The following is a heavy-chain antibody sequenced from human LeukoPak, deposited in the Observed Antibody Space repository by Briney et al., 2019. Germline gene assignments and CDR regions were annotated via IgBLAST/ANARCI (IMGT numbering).Heavy chain of an antibody. Sequence: PSETLSLTCSVSGGXISSYYWSWIRQPPGKGLEWIGYIYYSGSANYNPSLKSRVTISVDTSKNQFSLKLSSVTAADTAVYYCARRGSSSGWYAFDIWGQGTMVTVSS. J-gene: IGHJ3*02. CDR1: GGXISSYY. CDR3: ARRGSSSGWYAFDI. D-gene: IGHD6-19*01. CDR2: IYYSGSA. V-gene: IGHV4-59*01.